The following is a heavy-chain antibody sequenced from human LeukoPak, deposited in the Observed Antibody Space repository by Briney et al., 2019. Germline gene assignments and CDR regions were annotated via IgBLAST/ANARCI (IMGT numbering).Heavy chain of an antibody. V-gene: IGHV3-74*01. CDR2: INSDGSST. Sequence: PGGSLRLSCAASGFTFTDYYMTWIRQAPGKGLVWVSRINSDGSSTSYADSVKGRFAISRDNAKNTLYLQMNSLRAEDTAVYYCARIHDYGDYGFDYWGQGTLVTVSS. D-gene: IGHD4-17*01. J-gene: IGHJ4*02. CDR1: GFTFTDYY. CDR3: ARIHDYGDYGFDY.